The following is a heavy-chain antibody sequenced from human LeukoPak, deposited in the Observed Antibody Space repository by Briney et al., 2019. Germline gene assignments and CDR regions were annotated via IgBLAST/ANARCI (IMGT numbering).Heavy chain of an antibody. CDR3: ARDWARISSSSG. CDR1: GYTFTGYY. Sequence: ASVKVSCKASGYTFTGYYMHWVRQAPGQGLEWMGRINPNSGGTNYAQKFQGRVTMTRDTSISTAYMALSRLRSDDTAVYYCARDWARISSSSGWGQGTLVTVSS. V-gene: IGHV1-2*06. J-gene: IGHJ4*02. D-gene: IGHD6-6*01. CDR2: INPNSGGT.